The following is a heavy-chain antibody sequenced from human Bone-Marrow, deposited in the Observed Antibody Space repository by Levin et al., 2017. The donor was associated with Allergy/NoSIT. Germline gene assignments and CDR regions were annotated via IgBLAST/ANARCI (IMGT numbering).Heavy chain of an antibody. CDR1: GFTFSSYG. CDR3: ARARGYGDYNAYWWDY. CDR2: IWYDGSNK. D-gene: IGHD4-17*01. V-gene: IGHV3-33*01. Sequence: SCAASGFTFSSYGMHWVRQAPGKGLEWVAVIWYDGSNKYYADSVKGRFTISRDNSKNTLYLQMNSLRAEDTAVYYCARARGYGDYNAYWWDYWGQGTLVTVSS. J-gene: IGHJ4*02.